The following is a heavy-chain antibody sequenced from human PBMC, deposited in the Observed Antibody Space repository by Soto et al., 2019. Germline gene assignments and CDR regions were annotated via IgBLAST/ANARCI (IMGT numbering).Heavy chain of an antibody. V-gene: IGHV3-7*01. CDR2: IKQDGSEK. D-gene: IGHD4-17*01. CDR1: GFTFSSYW. CDR3: ARDLYGDYRGAYDAFDI. Sequence: GGSLRLSCAASGFTFSSYWMSWVRQAPGKGLEWVANIKQDGSEKYYVDSVKGRFTISRDNAKNSLYLQMNSLRAEDTAVYYCARDLYGDYRGAYDAFDIWGQGTMVTVSS. J-gene: IGHJ3*02.